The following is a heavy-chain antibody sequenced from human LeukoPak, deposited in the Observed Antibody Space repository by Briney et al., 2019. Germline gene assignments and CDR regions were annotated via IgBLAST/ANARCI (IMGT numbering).Heavy chain of an antibody. CDR2: ISSIRSYI. J-gene: IGHJ6*03. V-gene: IGHV3-21*01. CDR1: GFTFSSYS. Sequence: GGSLRLSCAASGFTFSSYSMNWVRQAPGNGLEWVSSISSIRSYIYYADSVKGRFTISRDNSKNTLYLQMNSLRAEDTAVYYCARGGILTGYPSSGKTYYYYYMDVWGKGTTVTISS. CDR3: ARGGILTGYPSSGKTYYYYYMDV. D-gene: IGHD3-9*01.